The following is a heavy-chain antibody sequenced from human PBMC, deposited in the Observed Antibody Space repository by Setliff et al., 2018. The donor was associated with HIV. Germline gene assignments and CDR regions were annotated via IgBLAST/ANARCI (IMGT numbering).Heavy chain of an antibody. D-gene: IGHD3-10*01. Sequence: PSETLSLTCTVSGGSISSHYWSWIRQTPRKGLEWIATIHYSGSTYHNPSLESRVTISVDTSKNQFSLKLNSVTAADTAVYYCAREGYYGSRGWFAPWGQGTLVTSPQ. CDR1: GGSISSHY. CDR3: AREGYYGSRGWFAP. J-gene: IGHJ5*02. V-gene: IGHV4-59*11. CDR2: IHYSGST.